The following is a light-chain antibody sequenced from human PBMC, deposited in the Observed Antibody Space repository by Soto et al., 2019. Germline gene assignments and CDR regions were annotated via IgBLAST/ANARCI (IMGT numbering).Light chain of an antibody. V-gene: IGKV1-27*01. CDR2: ASS. CDR1: YGISDY. J-gene: IGKJ3*01. Sequence: DIQMNQSPSSLSAFLGDRVTITCRATYGISDYFVWYQQKPGKVPKLLIYASSTLQSRVPPRFSGTGSGTDFTLTISSLQSEDVATCYCQNYYSASFTFGPGNTVAIK. CDR3: QNYYSASFT.